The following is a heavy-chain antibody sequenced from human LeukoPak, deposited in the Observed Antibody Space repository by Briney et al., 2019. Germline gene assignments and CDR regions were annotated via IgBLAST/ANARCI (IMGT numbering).Heavy chain of an antibody. CDR1: GFTFSSYA. V-gene: IGHV3-23*01. J-gene: IGHJ4*02. D-gene: IGHD3-16*02. CDR3: AKQSVWGSYRHIPFDY. CDR2: ISGSGGST. Sequence: PGGSLRLSCAASGFTFSSYAMSWVRQAPGKGLEWVSAISGSGGSTYYADSVKGRFTISRDNSKNTLYLQMNSLRAEDTAVYYCAKQSVWGSYRHIPFDYWGQGTLVTVSS.